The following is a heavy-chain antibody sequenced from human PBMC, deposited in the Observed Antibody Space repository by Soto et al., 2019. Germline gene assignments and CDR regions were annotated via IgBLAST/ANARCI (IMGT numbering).Heavy chain of an antibody. Sequence: GGSLRLSCAASGFTFSSYGMHWVRQAPGKGLEWVAVIWYDGSNKYYADSVKGRFTISRDNSKNTLYLQMNSLRAEDTAVYYCARVLLYYGDYYFDYWGQGTLVTVSS. CDR1: GFTFSSYG. CDR3: ARVLLYYGDYYFDY. D-gene: IGHD4-17*01. J-gene: IGHJ4*02. CDR2: IWYDGSNK. V-gene: IGHV3-33*01.